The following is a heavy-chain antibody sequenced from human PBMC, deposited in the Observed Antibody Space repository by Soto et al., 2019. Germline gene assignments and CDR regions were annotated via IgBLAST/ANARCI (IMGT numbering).Heavy chain of an antibody. V-gene: IGHV3-30*18. CDR1: GFTFSSYG. D-gene: IGHD3-10*01. CDR2: ISYDGSNK. J-gene: IGHJ4*02. CDR3: AKSWLSGSGSYLPS. Sequence: PGGSLRLSCAASGFTFSSYGMHWVRQAPGKGLEWVAVISYDGSNKYYADSVKGRFTISRDNSKNTLYLQMNSLRAEDTAVYYCAKSWLSGSGSYLPSWGQGTLVTVSS.